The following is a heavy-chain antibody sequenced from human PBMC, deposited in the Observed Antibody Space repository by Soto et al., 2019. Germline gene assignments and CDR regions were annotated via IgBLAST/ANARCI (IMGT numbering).Heavy chain of an antibody. CDR1: GGTITSDNYF. D-gene: IGHD2-2*01. J-gene: IGHJ5*02. Sequence: SETLSLTCTASGGTITSDNYFWIWIRQPRGHGVEWIGYNYYSGSKNYTPPLKTTVTIQADESKNQFSLNLRTVTAADTAVYYCGREDTYAGSTWFDPWGQGNLVTVAS. CDR3: GREDTYAGSTWFDP. CDR2: NYYSGSK. V-gene: IGHV4-30-4*01.